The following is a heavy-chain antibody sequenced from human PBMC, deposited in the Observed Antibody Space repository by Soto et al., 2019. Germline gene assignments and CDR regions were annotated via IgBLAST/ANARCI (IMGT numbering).Heavy chain of an antibody. D-gene: IGHD3-3*01. Sequence: ASVKVSCKASGYTFTTYDINWVRQATGQGLEWMGWMNPDTGNTGFAQKFQGRVTLTRDTSIDTAYMEMSSLRAEDTAVYYCATMERLFDYWGQGTLVTVSS. CDR3: ATMERLFDY. V-gene: IGHV1-8*01. CDR1: GYTFTTYD. J-gene: IGHJ4*02. CDR2: MNPDTGNT.